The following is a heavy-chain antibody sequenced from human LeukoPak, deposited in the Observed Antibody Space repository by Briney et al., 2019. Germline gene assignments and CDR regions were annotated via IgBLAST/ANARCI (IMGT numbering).Heavy chain of an antibody. D-gene: IGHD1-26*01. J-gene: IGHJ4*02. CDR2: INSDGTDT. CDR1: GFTFSSYW. CDR3: AIPYSGSFYSY. V-gene: IGHV3-74*01. Sequence: GGSLRLSCAASGFTFSSYWMHWVRQAPGKGLVRLSCINSDGTDTHYADSVKGRFTISRDNAKNTLYLQMNSLRAEDTAVYYCAIPYSGSFYSYWGQGILVTVSS.